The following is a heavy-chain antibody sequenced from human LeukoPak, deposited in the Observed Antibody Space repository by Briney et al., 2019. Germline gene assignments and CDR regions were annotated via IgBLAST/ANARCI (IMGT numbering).Heavy chain of an antibody. CDR3: ARVTQVLSSVRWTSDAFDI. CDR1: GFTFSSYA. CDR2: ISGSGGST. J-gene: IGHJ3*02. Sequence: GGSLRLSCAASGFTFSSYAMSWVRQAPGKGLEWVSAISGSGGSTYYADSVKGRFTISRDNAKNTLYLQMNSLRAEDTAVYYCARVTQVLSSVRWTSDAFDIWGQGTMVTVSS. D-gene: IGHD4-23*01. V-gene: IGHV3-23*01.